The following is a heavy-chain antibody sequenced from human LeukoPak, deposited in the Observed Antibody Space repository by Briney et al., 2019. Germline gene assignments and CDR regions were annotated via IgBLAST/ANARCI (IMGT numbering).Heavy chain of an antibody. J-gene: IGHJ5*02. Sequence: SETLSLTCTVSGGSISSYYWSWMRQPPGKGLEWIGYIYYSGSTNYNPSLRSRVTISVDTSKNQFSLILSSVTAADTAIYYCARGRNRFHPWGQGTLVTVSS. CDR1: GGSISSYY. D-gene: IGHD1-14*01. V-gene: IGHV4-59*01. CDR3: ARGRNRFHP. CDR2: IYYSGST.